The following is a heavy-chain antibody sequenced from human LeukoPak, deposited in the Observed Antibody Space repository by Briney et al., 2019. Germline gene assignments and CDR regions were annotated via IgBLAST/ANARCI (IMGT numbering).Heavy chain of an antibody. V-gene: IGHV3-74*01. CDR2: IHSDGSST. CDR1: GFPFSNYW. D-gene: IGHD3-10*01. CDR3: ARASLWFGDHDAFDI. J-gene: IGHJ3*02. Sequence: GGSLRLSCAASGFPFSNYWMHWVRQAPGKGLVWVSRIHSDGSSTTYADPVKGRFTISRDNAKNTLYLQMNSLRAEDTALYYCARASLWFGDHDAFDIWGQGTMVTVSS.